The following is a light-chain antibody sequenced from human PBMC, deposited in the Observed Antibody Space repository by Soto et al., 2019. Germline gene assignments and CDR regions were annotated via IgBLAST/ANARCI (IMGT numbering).Light chain of an antibody. Sequence: QSALTQPASVSGSPGQSITISCTGTISDVGGYNFVSWYQQYPGKAPKLMICDVSNRPSGVSNRFSGSKSGNTASLTISGLQAEDEADYCCSSFTGSNYVFGTGTKVTVL. CDR1: ISDVGGYNF. CDR2: DVS. J-gene: IGLJ1*01. CDR3: SSFTGSNYV. V-gene: IGLV2-14*03.